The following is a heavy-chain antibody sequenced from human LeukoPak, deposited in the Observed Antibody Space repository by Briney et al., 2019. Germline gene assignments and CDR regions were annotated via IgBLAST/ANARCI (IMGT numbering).Heavy chain of an antibody. CDR2: INHSGST. V-gene: IGHV4-34*01. CDR1: GGSFSGYY. CDR3: ARARRYCSGGSCYYFDY. Sequence: SETLSLTCAVYGGSFSGYYWSWIRQPPGKGLEWIGGINHSGSTNYNPSLKSRVTISVDTSKNQFSLKLSSVTAADTAVYYCARARRYCSGGSCYYFDYWGQGTLVTVSS. J-gene: IGHJ4*02. D-gene: IGHD2-15*01.